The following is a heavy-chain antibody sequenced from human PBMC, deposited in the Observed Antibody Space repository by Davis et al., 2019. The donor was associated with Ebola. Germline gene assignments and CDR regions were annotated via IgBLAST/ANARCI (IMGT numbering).Heavy chain of an antibody. CDR1: GGSISSFY. V-gene: IGHV4-59*01. CDR3: ARGYSSSWDEFDY. Sequence: MPSETLSLTCTVSGGSISSFYWSWIRQLPGKGLEWIGYIYYSGSTNYNPSLKSRVTISVDTSKNQFSLKLSSVTAADTAVYYCARGYSSSWDEFDYWGQGTLVTVSS. CDR2: IYYSGST. J-gene: IGHJ4*02. D-gene: IGHD6-13*01.